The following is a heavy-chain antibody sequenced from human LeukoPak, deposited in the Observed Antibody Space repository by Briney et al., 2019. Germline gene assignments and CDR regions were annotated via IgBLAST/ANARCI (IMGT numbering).Heavy chain of an antibody. CDR2: IYYSGST. J-gene: IGHJ3*02. CDR3: ARTSAAGALGTFDI. CDR1: GGSISSYY. V-gene: IGHV4-59*01. Sequence: SSETLSLTCTVSGGSISSYYWSWIRQPPGKGLEWIGYIYYSGSTNYNPSLKSRVTISVDTSKNQFSLKLSSVTAADTAVYYCARTSAAGALGTFDIWGQGTMVTVSS. D-gene: IGHD6-13*01.